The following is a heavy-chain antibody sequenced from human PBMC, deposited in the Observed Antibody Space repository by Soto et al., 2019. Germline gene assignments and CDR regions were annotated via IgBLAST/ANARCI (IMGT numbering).Heavy chain of an antibody. J-gene: IGHJ4*02. D-gene: IGHD4-17*01. CDR1: GYSISSGYY. V-gene: IGHV4-38-2*01. CDR2: IYHSGST. CDR3: ARSFQDYGDYTGDFDY. Sequence: SETLSLTCAVSGYSISSGYYWGWIRQPPGKGLEWIGSIYHSGSTYYNPSLKSRVTISVDTSKNQFSLKLSSVTAADTAVYYCARSFQDYGDYTGDFDYWGQGTLVTVSS.